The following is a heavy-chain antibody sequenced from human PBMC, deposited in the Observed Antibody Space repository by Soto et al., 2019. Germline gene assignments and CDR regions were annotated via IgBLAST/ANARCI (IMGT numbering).Heavy chain of an antibody. V-gene: IGHV1-18*01. J-gene: IGHJ5*02. CDR3: ARGYSVVFFDP. CDR1: CYTFSSYD. Sequence: ASVKVSCKASCYTFSSYDLTWVRPAPGKGLEWMGWISAYNGNTNYAQKLQGRVTMTTDTSTSTAYMELRSLRSDDTAVYYCARGYSVVFFDPWGQGTLVTVSS. CDR2: ISAYNGNT. D-gene: IGHD4-4*01.